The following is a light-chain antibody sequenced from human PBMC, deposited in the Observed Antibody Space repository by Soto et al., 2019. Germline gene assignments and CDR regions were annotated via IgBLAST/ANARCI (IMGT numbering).Light chain of an antibody. Sequence: QSVLTQPASVSGSPGQSITISCTGTDSDISAYNYVSWYQQHPGKAPKLMIYEVGDRPSGLSNRFSGSKSGNTASLTISRLQPEDEADYYCSSYTSNNFYVFGTGTKVTVL. CDR3: SSYTSNNFYV. V-gene: IGLV2-14*01. CDR1: DSDISAYNY. CDR2: EVG. J-gene: IGLJ1*01.